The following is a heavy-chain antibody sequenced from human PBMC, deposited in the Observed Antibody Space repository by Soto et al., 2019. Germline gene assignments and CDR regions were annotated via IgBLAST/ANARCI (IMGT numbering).Heavy chain of an antibody. CDR3: ARVYSGSYSDS. D-gene: IGHD1-26*01. Sequence: QVQLQESGPGLVKPSGTLSLTCAVSGASIRSNNWWSWVRQPPGKGLEWMGEIFHSGSTNYNPSLKTRLTISVDKSKNQFSLKLSSVTAADTAVYYCARVYSGSYSDSWGRGTLVTVSS. V-gene: IGHV4-4*02. J-gene: IGHJ4*02. CDR1: GASIRSNNW. CDR2: IFHSGST.